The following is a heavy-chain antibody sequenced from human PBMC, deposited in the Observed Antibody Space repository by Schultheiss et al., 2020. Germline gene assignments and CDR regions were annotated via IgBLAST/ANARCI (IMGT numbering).Heavy chain of an antibody. CDR1: ADSTITFRNYA. D-gene: IGHD2-21*02. CDR2: TDGFGGAT. CDR3: ATALETWWFDP. J-gene: IGHJ5*02. V-gene: IGHV3-23*01. Sequence: GGSLRLSCEASADSTITFRNYAMTWVRQPPGKGLEWVSATDGFGGATYYADSVRGRFTISRDNNKNILYLQMRSLRAEDTAIYYCATALETWWFDPWGQGALVTVSS.